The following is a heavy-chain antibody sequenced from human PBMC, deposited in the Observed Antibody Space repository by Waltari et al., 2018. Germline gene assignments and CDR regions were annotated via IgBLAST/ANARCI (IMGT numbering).Heavy chain of an antibody. D-gene: IGHD3-22*01. CDR2: ITKDSGAI. Sequence: EVQLVESGGDVVQPGRSLRLTCAASGFPVADYAMHWVRHVPGKGLEWVSGITKDSGAIDYADSVKGRFIISRDNAENSLYLQMNSLRAEDTAFYYCARDRGSGYYWGFGPWGQGTPVTVSS. CDR3: ARDRGSGYYWGFGP. J-gene: IGHJ5*02. V-gene: IGHV3-9*01. CDR1: GFPVADYA.